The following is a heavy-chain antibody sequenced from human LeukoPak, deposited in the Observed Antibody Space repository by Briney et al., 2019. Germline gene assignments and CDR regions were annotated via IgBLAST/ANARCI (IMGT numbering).Heavy chain of an antibody. CDR2: IYHSGST. D-gene: IGHD3-10*02. CDR1: GYSISSGYY. Sequence: PSETLSLTCAVSGYSISSGYYWGWIRQPPGKGLEWIGSIYHSGSTYYNPSLKSRVTISVDTSKNQFSLKLSSVTAADTAVYYCAASYVLDYWGQGTLVTVSS. J-gene: IGHJ4*02. CDR3: AASYVLDY. V-gene: IGHV4-38-2*01.